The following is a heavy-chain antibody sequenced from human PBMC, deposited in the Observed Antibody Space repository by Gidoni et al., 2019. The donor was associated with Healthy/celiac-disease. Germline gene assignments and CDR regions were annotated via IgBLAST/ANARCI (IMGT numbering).Heavy chain of an antibody. D-gene: IGHD6-13*01. CDR2: ISSSSSYI. V-gene: IGHV3-21*01. CDR3: ARRSIAAAESFDY. Sequence: EVQLVESGGGLVKPGGSLRLSCAASGFTFSSYSMTWVRQAPGKGREWVSSISSSSSYIYYADAVKGRFTISRDNSKNSLYLQMNSLRAEDTAVYYCARRSIAAAESFDYWGQGTLVTVSS. CDR1: GFTFSSYS. J-gene: IGHJ4*02.